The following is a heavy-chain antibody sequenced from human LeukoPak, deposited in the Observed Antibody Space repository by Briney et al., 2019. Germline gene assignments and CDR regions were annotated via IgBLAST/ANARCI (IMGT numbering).Heavy chain of an antibody. Sequence: GGSLRLSCAASGFTFSTYGMHWVRQAPGKGLEWVTFTHYDGPDKYYADSVKGRFTISRDNSNNTLYLQMNSLRAEDSAVYYCARSYDSSGYYFFDYWGQGTLVTVSS. J-gene: IGHJ4*02. CDR3: ARSYDSSGYYFFDY. CDR2: THYDGPDK. V-gene: IGHV3-30*02. D-gene: IGHD3-22*01. CDR1: GFTFSTYG.